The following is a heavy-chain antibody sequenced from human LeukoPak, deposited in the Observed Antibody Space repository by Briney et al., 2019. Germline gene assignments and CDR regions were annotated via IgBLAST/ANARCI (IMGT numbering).Heavy chain of an antibody. CDR3: ATHRMTTATTHDASHI. V-gene: IGHV5-51*01. D-gene: IGHD4-17*01. J-gene: IGHJ3*02. CDR1: GYSFTSYW. CDR2: IYPGDSDT. Sequence: GESLKISCKGSGYSFTSYWIGWVRQLPGKGVEWMGIIYPGDSDTSYSPSFQGQVTISADKSISTAYLQWTSLTASDTAMHYCATHRMTTATTHDASHIWGQGTMVTASS.